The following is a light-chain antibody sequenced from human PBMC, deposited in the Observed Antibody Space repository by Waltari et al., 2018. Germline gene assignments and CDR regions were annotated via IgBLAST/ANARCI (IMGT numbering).Light chain of an antibody. CDR1: KLVELY. V-gene: IGLV3-1*01. J-gene: IGLJ1*01. CDR2: QDN. Sequence: SYELTQPPSVSVSPGQTATIPCPGDKLVELYVSGYQQKPGQSPVVVIYQDNKRPSGIPERFFGSSSGNTATLTITGTQATDEADYYCQAWDSTAGVFGTGTKVIVL. CDR3: QAWDSTAGV.